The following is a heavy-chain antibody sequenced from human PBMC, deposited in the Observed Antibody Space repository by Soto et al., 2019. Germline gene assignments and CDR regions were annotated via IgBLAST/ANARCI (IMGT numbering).Heavy chain of an antibody. D-gene: IGHD6-6*01. J-gene: IGHJ6*02. V-gene: IGHV6-1*01. Sequence: SQTLSLTCAISGDSVSSNSAAWNWIRQSPSRGLEWLGRTYYRSKWYNDYAVSVKSRITINPDTSKNQFSLQLNSVTPEDTAVYYCAIPLLASQLVRTIYYYYGMDVWGQGTKVTVSS. CDR1: GDSVSSNSAA. CDR2: TYYRSKWYN. CDR3: AIPLLASQLVRTIYYYYGMDV.